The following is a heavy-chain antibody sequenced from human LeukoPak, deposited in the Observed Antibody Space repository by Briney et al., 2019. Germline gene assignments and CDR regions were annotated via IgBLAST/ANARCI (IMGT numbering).Heavy chain of an antibody. CDR3: AREFYDISIFDY. J-gene: IGHJ4*02. CDR2: ISSSSIYR. CDR1: GLSFSTYS. V-gene: IGHV3-21*01. Sequence: PGGSLRLSCAASGLSFSTYSMNWVRQAPGKGLEWVSSISSSSIYRYYADSVKGRFTISRDNAKKSLYLQMNSLRAEDTAVYYCAREFYDISIFDYWGQGTLVTISS. D-gene: IGHD3-9*01.